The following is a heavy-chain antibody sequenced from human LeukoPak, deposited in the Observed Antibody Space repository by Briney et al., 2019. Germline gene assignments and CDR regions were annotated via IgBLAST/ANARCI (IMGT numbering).Heavy chain of an antibody. Sequence: SETLSLTCTVSGGSLSPYYWIWIRQPPGKELEYIGYIYYSGTTNYNPSLKSRVTVSVDTSKNPFSLKLSSVTAADTAVYYCAREATYYYDSSGYPTLWRASDIWGQGTMVTVSS. CDR1: GGSLSPYY. CDR3: AREATYYYDSSGYPTLWRASDI. CDR2: IYYSGTT. J-gene: IGHJ3*02. D-gene: IGHD3-22*01. V-gene: IGHV4-59*12.